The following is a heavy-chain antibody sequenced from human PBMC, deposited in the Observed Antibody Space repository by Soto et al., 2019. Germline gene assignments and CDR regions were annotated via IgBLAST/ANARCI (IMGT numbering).Heavy chain of an antibody. CDR2: IYYSGST. CDR1: GGSISSGDYY. D-gene: IGHD3-22*01. CDR3: ASATYYSDTGGSPPLDY. Sequence: QVPLQESGPGLVKPSQTLSLTCTVSGGSISSGDYYWSWIRQPPGRGLEWIGYIYYSGSTYYNPSLNSRGTISVDTSKNQFTLNLSSVTAADTAVYYCASATYYSDTGGSPPLDYWGQGTLVTVSS. J-gene: IGHJ4*02. V-gene: IGHV4-30-4*01.